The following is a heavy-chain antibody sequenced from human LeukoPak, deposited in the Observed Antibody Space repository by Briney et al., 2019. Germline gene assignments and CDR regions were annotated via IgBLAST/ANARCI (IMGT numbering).Heavy chain of an antibody. V-gene: IGHV3-7*01. CDR2: IKQDGSEK. D-gene: IGHD1-14*01. J-gene: IGHJ5*02. CDR1: GLTFSSYW. CDR3: ARRTYNDWFDP. Sequence: GGSLRLSCAASGLTFSSYWMSWVRQAPGKGLEWVANIKQDGSEKYYVDSVKGRFTISRDNAKNSLYLQMNSLRAEDTAVYYCARRTYNDWFDPWGQGTLVTVSS.